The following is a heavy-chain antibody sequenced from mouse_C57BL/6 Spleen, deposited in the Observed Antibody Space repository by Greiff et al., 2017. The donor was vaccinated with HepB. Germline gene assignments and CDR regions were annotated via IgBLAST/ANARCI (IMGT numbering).Heavy chain of an antibody. D-gene: IGHD2-3*01. CDR2: IYPGDGDT. CDR3: ARHDGYSAWFAY. V-gene: IGHV1-82*01. Sequence: LQESGPELVKPGASVKISCKASGYAFSSSWMNWVKQRPGKGLEWIGRIYPGDGDTNYNGKFTGKATLTADKSSSTAYMQLSSLTSEDSAVYFCARHDGYSAWFAYWGQGTLVTVSA. J-gene: IGHJ3*01. CDR1: GYAFSSSW.